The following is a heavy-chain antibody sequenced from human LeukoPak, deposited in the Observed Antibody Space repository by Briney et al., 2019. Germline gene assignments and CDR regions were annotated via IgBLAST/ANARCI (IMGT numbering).Heavy chain of an antibody. J-gene: IGHJ4*02. V-gene: IGHV4-61*02. Sequence: SETLCLTCTVSGGSISSGSYYWSWIRQPAGKGLEWIVCIYTSGSTNSNPSLKSRATISVDTSKNQFSLELSSVTAADTAVYYCARWASGWGANCDYWGKGTLVTVPS. CDR3: ARWASGWGANCDY. CDR2: IYTSGST. CDR1: GGSISSGSYY. D-gene: IGHD6-19*01.